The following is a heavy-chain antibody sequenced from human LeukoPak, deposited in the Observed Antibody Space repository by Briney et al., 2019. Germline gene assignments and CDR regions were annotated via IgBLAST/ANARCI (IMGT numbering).Heavy chain of an antibody. CDR2: IYYSGST. Sequence: SSETLSLTCTVSGGSISSSSYYWSWIRQPPGKGLEWIGYIYYSGSTNYNPSLKSRVTISVDTSKNQFSLKLSSVTAADTTVYYCARRPVRFAFDIWGQGTMVTVSS. J-gene: IGHJ3*02. CDR3: ARRPVRFAFDI. D-gene: IGHD6-19*01. V-gene: IGHV4-61*05. CDR1: GGSISSSSYY.